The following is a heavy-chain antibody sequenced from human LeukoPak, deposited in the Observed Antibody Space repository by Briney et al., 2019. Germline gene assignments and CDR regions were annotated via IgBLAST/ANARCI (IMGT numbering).Heavy chain of an antibody. Sequence: PGGSLRLSCAASGFTFSSYWMSWVRQAPGKGLEWVANIKQDGSEKYYVDSVKGRFTISRDNAKNSLYLQMNSLRAEDTAVYYCAREVQYYDSSGYDYYMDVWGKGTTVTVSS. CDR1: GFTFSSYW. V-gene: IGHV3-7*01. CDR2: IKQDGSEK. J-gene: IGHJ6*03. CDR3: AREVQYYDSSGYDYYMDV. D-gene: IGHD3-22*01.